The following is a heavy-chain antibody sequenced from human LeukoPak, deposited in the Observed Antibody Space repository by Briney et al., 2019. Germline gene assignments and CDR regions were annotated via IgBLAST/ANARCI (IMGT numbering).Heavy chain of an antibody. CDR2: ISSSGSTK. V-gene: IGHV3-11*04. J-gene: IGHJ6*03. CDR1: GFTFSDYY. D-gene: IGHD3-16*01. Sequence: GGSLRLSCAASGFTFSDYYMSWIRQAPGKGLEWVSYISSSGSTKYYADSVKGRFTISRDNAKNSPYLQMNSLRAEDTAVYYCARDSGFGYYYYMDVWGKGTTVTVSS. CDR3: ARDSGFGYYYYMDV.